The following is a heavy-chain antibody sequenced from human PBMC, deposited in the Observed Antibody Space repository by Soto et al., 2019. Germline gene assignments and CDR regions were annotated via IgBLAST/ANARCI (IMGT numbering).Heavy chain of an antibody. CDR3: AKHLSNGSPDY. V-gene: IGHV3-23*01. Sequence: GGSLRLSCAASGFTFSSYAMSWVRQAPGKGLEWVSLISGSGGGTYYADSVKGRFTISRDNSKNTLYLQMNGLRAEDTAVFYCAKHLSNGSPDYWGQGTLVTVSS. CDR1: GFTFSSYA. D-gene: IGHD2-15*01. CDR2: ISGSGGGT. J-gene: IGHJ4*02.